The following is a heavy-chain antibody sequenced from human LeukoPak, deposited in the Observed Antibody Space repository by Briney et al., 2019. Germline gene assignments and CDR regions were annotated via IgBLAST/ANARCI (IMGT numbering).Heavy chain of an antibody. CDR3: AKDMDSSGWIIFDY. CDR1: GFTFDDYG. V-gene: IGHV3-9*01. J-gene: IGHJ4*02. Sequence: GGSLRLSCAASGFTFDDYGMHWVRHGPGKGLEWVSGISWNSGSIAYADSVKGRFTISRDNAKKSLYLQMNSLRTEDTALYYCAKDMDSSGWIIFDYWGQGILVTVSS. CDR2: ISWNSGSI. D-gene: IGHD6-19*01.